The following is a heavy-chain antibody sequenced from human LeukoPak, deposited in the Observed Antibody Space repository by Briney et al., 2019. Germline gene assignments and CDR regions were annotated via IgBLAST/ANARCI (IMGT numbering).Heavy chain of an antibody. CDR2: ISYDGSNK. Sequence: PGRSLRLSCAASGFTFSSYAMHWVRQAPGKGLEWVAVISYDGSNKYYADSVKGRFTISRDNAKNSLYLQMNSLRAEDTAVYYCARDKGDYYYDSSGYYIFDYWGQGTLVTVSS. D-gene: IGHD3-22*01. CDR1: GFTFSSYA. V-gene: IGHV3-30*04. CDR3: ARDKGDYYYDSSGYYIFDY. J-gene: IGHJ4*02.